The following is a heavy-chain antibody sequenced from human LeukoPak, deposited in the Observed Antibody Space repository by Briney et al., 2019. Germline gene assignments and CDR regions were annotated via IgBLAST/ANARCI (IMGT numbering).Heavy chain of an antibody. J-gene: IGHJ3*02. CDR2: ISSRGSTI. CDR1: GFSLSSYE. D-gene: IGHD3-16*01. Sequence: GGSLRLSCEASGFSLSSYEMNWVRQAPGKGLEWVSHISSRGSTIYYADSVKGRFTISRDNAKNSLYLQMNSLRAGDTAVYYCARVGWVLRYAFDIWGQGTMVTVSS. CDR3: ARVGWVLRYAFDI. V-gene: IGHV3-48*03.